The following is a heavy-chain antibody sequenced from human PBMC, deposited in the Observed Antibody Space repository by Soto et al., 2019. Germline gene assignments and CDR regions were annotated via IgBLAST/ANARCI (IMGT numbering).Heavy chain of an antibody. CDR1: GFTFSISW. CDR3: ARGSGAYPDY. V-gene: IGHV3-74*01. J-gene: IGHJ4*02. CDR2: INSDGKSI. D-gene: IGHD3-10*01. Sequence: EVQLVESGGGLVQPGGSLRLSCAASGFTFSISWMPWVRQAPGRGLGWVSRINSDGKSISYADSVKGRFTISRDNAENTLYLQMNSLRAGDTAVYYCARGSGAYPDYWGQGTLVSVSS.